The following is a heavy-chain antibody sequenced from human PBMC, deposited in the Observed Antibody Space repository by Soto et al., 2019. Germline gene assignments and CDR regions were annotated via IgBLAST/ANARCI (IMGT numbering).Heavy chain of an antibody. CDR3: AKGQWLAGHFDY. CDR2: ISWNSGSI. Sequence: EVQLVESGGGLVQPGRSLRLSCAASGFTFDDYAMHWVRQAPGKGLEWVSGISWNSGSIGYADSVKGRFTISRDNAKNSLYLQMNSLRAEDTALYYCAKGQWLAGHFDYWGQGTLVTVSS. J-gene: IGHJ4*02. V-gene: IGHV3-9*01. D-gene: IGHD6-19*01. CDR1: GFTFDDYA.